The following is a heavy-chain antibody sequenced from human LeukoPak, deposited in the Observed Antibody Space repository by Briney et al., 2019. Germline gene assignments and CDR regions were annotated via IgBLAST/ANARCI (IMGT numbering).Heavy chain of an antibody. CDR1: GFTFSAYA. CDR2: ISASGDYT. CDR3: AKDPNGDYVGAFDS. V-gene: IGHV3-23*01. Sequence: PGGSLRLSCAASGFTFSAYAVIWVRQAAGKGLEWVSAISASGDYTHYADSVKGRFDISRDNSKNTVYLQMSSLRAEDAALYYCAKDPNGDYVGAFDSWGQGTTVIVSS. J-gene: IGHJ3*02. D-gene: IGHD4-17*01.